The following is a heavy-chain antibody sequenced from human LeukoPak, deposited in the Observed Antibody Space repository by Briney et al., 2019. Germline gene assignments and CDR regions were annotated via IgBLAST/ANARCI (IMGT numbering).Heavy chain of an antibody. CDR1: GFTFSDSA. J-gene: IGHJ4*02. CDR2: VRSKANAYAT. D-gene: IGHD5-12*01. V-gene: IGHV3-73*01. Sequence: GGSLKLSCVGSGFTFSDSAIHWVRLAPGKGLEWVGRVRSKANAYATTYPASMKGRFTISREESKNTTYLQMNSLKTEDTAVYPCTRWPLNGPPFDYWGQGTLVTVSS. CDR3: TRWPLNGPPFDY.